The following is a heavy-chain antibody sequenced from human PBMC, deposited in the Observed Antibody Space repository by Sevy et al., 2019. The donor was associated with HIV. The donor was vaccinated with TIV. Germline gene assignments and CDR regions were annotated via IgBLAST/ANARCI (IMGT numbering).Heavy chain of an antibody. D-gene: IGHD6-19*01. V-gene: IGHV1-18*01. Sequence: ASVKVSCKASGYTFTSYGISWVRQAPGQGLEWMGWVSAYNGNTNYAQKLQGRVTMTTDTSTSTAYMELRSLRSDDTAVYYCARDGSSGWYSLFDYWVQGTLVTVSS. CDR2: VSAYNGNT. J-gene: IGHJ4*02. CDR1: GYTFTSYG. CDR3: ARDGSSGWYSLFDY.